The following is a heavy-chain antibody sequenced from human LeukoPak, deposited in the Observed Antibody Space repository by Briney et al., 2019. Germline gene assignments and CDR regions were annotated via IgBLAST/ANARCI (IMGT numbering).Heavy chain of an antibody. J-gene: IGHJ3*02. V-gene: IGHV4-59*08. CDR1: GGSIRNYF. CDR2: ISYSGST. CDR3: ARRRQITSYSPYAFDI. D-gene: IGHD2-21*01. Sequence: PSETLSLTCTVSGGSIRNYFWNWIRQPPGKGLEWIGYISYSGSTNYNPSLKSRVTISVDTSKNQLSLRLSSVTAADTAVYYCARRRQITSYSPYAFDIWGRGTMVTVSS.